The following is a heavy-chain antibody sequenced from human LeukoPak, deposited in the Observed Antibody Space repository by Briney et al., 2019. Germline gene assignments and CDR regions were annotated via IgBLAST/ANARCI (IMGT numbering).Heavy chain of an antibody. D-gene: IGHD5-24*01. J-gene: IGHJ4*02. CDR2: INSDGSST. Sequence: PGGSLRLSCAASGFTFSHYAMHWVRQVPGKGLVWVSRINSDGSSTDYADSVKGRFTISRDNAKNALYLRMNSLRAEDTAVYYCARSPDDYNNWGYYFDYWGQGTLVTVSS. CDR3: ARSPDDYNNWGYYFDY. CDR1: GFTFSHYA. V-gene: IGHV3-74*01.